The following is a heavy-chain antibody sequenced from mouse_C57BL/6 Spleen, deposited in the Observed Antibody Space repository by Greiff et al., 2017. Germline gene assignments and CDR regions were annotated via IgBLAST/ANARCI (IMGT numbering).Heavy chain of an antibody. Sequence: EVQLVESGGGLVKPGGSLKLSCAASGFTFSSYAMSWVRQTPEKRLEWVATMSDGGSYTYYPDNGKGRFTISRDNAKNNLYLQMSHLKSEDTAMYYCARDRGNFYAMDYWGQGTSVTVSS. CDR2: MSDGGSYT. J-gene: IGHJ4*01. CDR3: ARDRGNFYAMDY. D-gene: IGHD2-1*01. V-gene: IGHV5-4*01. CDR1: GFTFSSYA.